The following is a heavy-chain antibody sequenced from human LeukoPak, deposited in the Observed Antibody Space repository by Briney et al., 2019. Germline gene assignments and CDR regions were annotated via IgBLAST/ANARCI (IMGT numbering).Heavy chain of an antibody. D-gene: IGHD3-22*01. V-gene: IGHV1-18*01. CDR2: ISAYNGNT. CDR3: ARANYYDSSGYFPYFDY. Sequence: ASVKVSCKASGYTFTSYGISWVRQAPGQGLEWMGWISAYNGNTNYAQKLQGRVTMTTDTSTSTAYMELRGLRSDDTAVYYCARANYYDSSGYFPYFDYWGQGTLVTVSS. J-gene: IGHJ4*02. CDR1: GYTFTSYG.